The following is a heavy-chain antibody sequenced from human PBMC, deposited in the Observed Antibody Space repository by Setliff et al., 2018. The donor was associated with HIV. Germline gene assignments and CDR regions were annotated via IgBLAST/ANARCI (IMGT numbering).Heavy chain of an antibody. V-gene: IGHV3-48*04. CDR2: ITGAGSGI. D-gene: IGHD2-21*01. Sequence: GESLKISCAASGFTLSSYSMHWVRQTPGKGLEWVSYITGAGSGIDYADSVKGRFTISRDNAKNSLFLQMNNLSVDDTGLYFCARDLWCTYNGYLHYWGRGTLVTVS. CDR3: ARDLWCTYNGYLHY. J-gene: IGHJ4*02. CDR1: GFTLSSYS.